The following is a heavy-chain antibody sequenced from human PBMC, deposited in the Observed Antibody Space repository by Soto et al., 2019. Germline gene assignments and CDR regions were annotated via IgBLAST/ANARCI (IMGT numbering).Heavy chain of an antibody. CDR1: GFTFSSYG. D-gene: IGHD5-18*01. J-gene: IGHJ4*02. CDR3: AKSHRGYSCRREGFFDY. V-gene: IGHV3-30*18. Sequence: GGSLRLSCAASGFTFSSYGMHWVRQAPGKGLEWVAVISYDGSNKYYADSVKGRFTISRDNSKNTLYLQMNSLRAEDTAVYYCAKSHRGYSCRREGFFDYWRQVTLVTVSS. CDR2: ISYDGSNK.